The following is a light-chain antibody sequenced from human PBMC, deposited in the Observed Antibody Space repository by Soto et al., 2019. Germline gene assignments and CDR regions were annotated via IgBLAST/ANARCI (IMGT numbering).Light chain of an antibody. CDR1: SSDVGGYNY. V-gene: IGLV2-14*01. J-gene: IGLJ1*01. Sequence: QSVLTQPASVSGSPGQWITISCTGTSSDVGGYNYVSWYQQHPVKAPKLMIYDVTNRPSGVSDRFSGSKSGNTASLTISGLQAEDEADYYCSSYTSSSTPYVFGTGTKLTVL. CDR2: DVT. CDR3: SSYTSSSTPYV.